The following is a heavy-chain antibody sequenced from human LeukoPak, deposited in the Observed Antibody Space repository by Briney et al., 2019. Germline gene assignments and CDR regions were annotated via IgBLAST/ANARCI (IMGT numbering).Heavy chain of an antibody. D-gene: IGHD3-22*01. J-gene: IGHJ4*02. CDR1: GFTVSNSY. CDR3: ARNYYDSSAYYYFDY. Sequence: GGSLRLSCAASGFTVSNSYMNWVRQAPGKGLEWVPLIYSGGGTYYADSVKGRFTISRDNSKNTLYLQMNSLRAEDTAVYYCARNYYDSSAYYYFDYWGQGTLVTVSS. CDR2: IYSGGGT. V-gene: IGHV3-66*01.